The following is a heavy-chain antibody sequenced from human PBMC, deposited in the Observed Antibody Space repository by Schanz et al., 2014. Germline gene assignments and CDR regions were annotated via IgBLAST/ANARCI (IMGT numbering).Heavy chain of an antibody. J-gene: IGHJ3*01. V-gene: IGHV3-23*01. CDR3: ARGREVVAKIFDV. CDR1: GFTFSNYA. CDR2: LSGSGAGT. Sequence: EVQLLESGGGLVQPGGSLRLSCAASGFTFSNYAMGWVRQTPGKGLEWVSTLSGSGAGTFYADSVKGRFTISRDNSENSLYLQMNSLRAEDTGVYYCARGREVVAKIFDVWGQGTMVTVSS. D-gene: IGHD3-22*01.